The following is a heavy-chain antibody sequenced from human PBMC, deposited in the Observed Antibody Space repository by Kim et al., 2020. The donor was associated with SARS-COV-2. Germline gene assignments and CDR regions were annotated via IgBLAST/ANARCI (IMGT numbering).Heavy chain of an antibody. CDR3: ARDGY. J-gene: IGHJ4*02. V-gene: IGHV1-2*02. CDR1: GYTFTDYY. Sequence: ASVKVSCKASGYTFTDYYMHWVRQAPGQGLEWMGWIDPNSGGTNYAPKFQGRVTMTSDTSISAAYMELSRLRTDDTAVYYCARDGYWGQGTLVIVSS. CDR2: IDPNSGGT.